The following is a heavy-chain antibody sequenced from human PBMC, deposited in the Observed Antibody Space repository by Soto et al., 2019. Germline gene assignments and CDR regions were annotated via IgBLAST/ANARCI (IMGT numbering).Heavy chain of an antibody. D-gene: IGHD2-21*02. CDR2: ISYDGSNK. J-gene: IGHJ4*02. CDR1: GFTFSSYA. V-gene: IGHV3-30-3*01. CDR3: ARDPVAYCGGDCRTFDY. Sequence: QVQLVESGGGVDQPGRSLRLSCAASGFTFSSYAMHWVRQAPGKGLEWVAVISYDGSNKYYADSVKGRFTISRDNSKNSLYLQMNSLTAEDTAVYYCARDPVAYCGGDCRTFDYWGQGTLVTVSS.